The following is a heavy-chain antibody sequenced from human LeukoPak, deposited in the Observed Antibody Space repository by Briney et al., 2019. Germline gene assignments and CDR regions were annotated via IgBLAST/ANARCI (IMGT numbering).Heavy chain of an antibody. CDR3: AREYYYDNSGYYQAFDI. Sequence: SETLSFTCTVSGGSISSYYWSWIRQPPGKGLEWIGYIYYSGSTNYNPSLKSRVTISVDTSKNQFSLKLSSVTAADTAVYYCAREYYYDNSGYYQAFDIWGLGTMVTVSS. V-gene: IGHV4-59*01. D-gene: IGHD3-22*01. CDR2: IYYSGST. CDR1: GGSISSYY. J-gene: IGHJ3*02.